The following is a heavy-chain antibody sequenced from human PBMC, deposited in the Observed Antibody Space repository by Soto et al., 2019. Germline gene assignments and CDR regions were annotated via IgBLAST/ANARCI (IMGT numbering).Heavy chain of an antibody. J-gene: IGHJ4*02. V-gene: IGHV4-30-2*01. D-gene: IGHD1-26*01. CDR1: GGSISSGGYS. CDR3: AAGGALPRYY. CDR2: IYHSGST. Sequence: QLQLQESGSGLVKPSQTLSLTCAVSGGSISSGGYSWSWIRQPPGKGLEWIGYIYHSGSTYYNPSLKRRVSLSVDRSKNQFSLKLSSVTAADTAVYYCAAGGALPRYYWGQGTLVTVSS.